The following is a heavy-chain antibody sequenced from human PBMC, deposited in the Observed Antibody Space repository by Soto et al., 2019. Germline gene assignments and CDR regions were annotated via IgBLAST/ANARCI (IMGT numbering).Heavy chain of an antibody. J-gene: IGHJ6*02. D-gene: IGHD3-3*01. CDR2: ISYDGSKK. V-gene: IGHV3-30*04. Sequence: QVQLVESGGGVVQPGGSLRLSCAASRFTFTDYAMHWVRQPPGKGLEWVAFISYDGSKKYYADSVKGRFTISRENSKYTMYIQPNCLRGEDTAVYYCAREVECWSRRPQGGGLDVWGLGTRVTVS. CDR1: RFTFTDYA. CDR3: AREVECWSRRPQGGGLDV.